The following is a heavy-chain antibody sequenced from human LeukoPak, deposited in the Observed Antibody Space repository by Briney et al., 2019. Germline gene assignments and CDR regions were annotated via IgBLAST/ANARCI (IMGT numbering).Heavy chain of an antibody. V-gene: IGHV3-23*01. Sequence: GGSLRLSCAASGFTFSSCGMSWVRQAPGKGLEWVSAIGGRDGSTYYADSVQGRFTISRDNSKSTLCLQMNSLRAEDTAVYYCAKQLGYCSDGSCYFPYWGQGTLVTVSS. D-gene: IGHD2-15*01. J-gene: IGHJ4*02. CDR3: AKQLGYCSDGSCYFPY. CDR1: GFTFSSCG. CDR2: IGGRDGST.